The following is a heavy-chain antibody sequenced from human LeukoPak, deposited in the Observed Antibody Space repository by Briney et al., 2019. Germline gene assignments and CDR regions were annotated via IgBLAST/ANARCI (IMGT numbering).Heavy chain of an antibody. J-gene: IGHJ6*02. D-gene: IGHD3-3*01. CDR2: ISGSGGST. CDR1: GFTLSSYA. Sequence: GGSLRLSCAASGFTLSSYAMSWVRQAPGKGLEWVSAISGSGGSTYYADSVKGRFTISRDNSKNTLYLQMNSLRAEDTAVYYCAKHKYYDFWSGYYTSAQYYYYGMDVWGQGTTVTVSS. V-gene: IGHV3-23*01. CDR3: AKHKYYDFWSGYYTSAQYYYYGMDV.